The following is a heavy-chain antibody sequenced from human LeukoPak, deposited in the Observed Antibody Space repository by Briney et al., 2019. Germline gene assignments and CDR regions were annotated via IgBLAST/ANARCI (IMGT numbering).Heavy chain of an antibody. J-gene: IGHJ4*02. CDR1: GDSISGHY. V-gene: IGHV4-59*11. CDR2: IYYSGGT. D-gene: IGHD3-22*01. CDR3: ARIETDYDSSGYYHYYFDY. Sequence: PSETLSLTCTVSGDSISGHYWSWIRQPPGKGLEWIGYIYYSGGTNYNPSLKSRVTISVDTSKNQVSLKLSSVTAADTAVYYCARIETDYDSSGYYHYYFDYWGQGTLVTVSS.